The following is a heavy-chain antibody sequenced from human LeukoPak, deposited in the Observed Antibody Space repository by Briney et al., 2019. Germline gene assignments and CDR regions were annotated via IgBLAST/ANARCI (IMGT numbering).Heavy chain of an antibody. CDR2: ISTSSSYI. V-gene: IGHV3-21*01. J-gene: IGHJ4*02. CDR1: GFTFSSYS. D-gene: IGHD6-19*01. CDR3: ARAGSRQWLVDLFDY. Sequence: GGSLRPSCAASGFTFSSYSMNWFRQAPGKGLKWFSSISTSSSYIYYADSVKGRFTSSRDNAKKSLYLKMNSLRAEDTAVYYCARAGSRQWLVDLFDYWGQGTLVTVSS.